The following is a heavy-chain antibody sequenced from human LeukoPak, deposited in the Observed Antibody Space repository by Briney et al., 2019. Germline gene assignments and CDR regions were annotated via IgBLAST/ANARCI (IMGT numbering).Heavy chain of an antibody. V-gene: IGHV4-31*03. Sequence: SETLSLTCTVSGGSISSGGYYWSWIRQHPGKGLEWIGYIYYSGSTYYNPSLKSRVTISVDTSKNQFSLKLSSVTAADTAVYYCARGGMTTVTTGSSVYYYYYGMDVWGQGTTVTVPS. CDR2: IYYSGST. CDR1: GGSISSGGYY. J-gene: IGHJ6*02. CDR3: ARGGMTTVTTGSSVYYYYYGMDV. D-gene: IGHD4-17*01.